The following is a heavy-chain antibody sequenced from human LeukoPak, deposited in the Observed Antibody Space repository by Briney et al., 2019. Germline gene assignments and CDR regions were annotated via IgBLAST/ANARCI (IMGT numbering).Heavy chain of an antibody. J-gene: IGHJ4*02. CDR3: AREAVRFRY. Sequence: GGSLRLSCGASGFTFSNYGMLWVRQAPGKGLDWVAFIRYDGNNKLYADSVKGRFTISRDNSKNSLYLQMNSLRAEDTAVYYCAREAVRFRYWGQGTLVTVSS. CDR2: IRYDGNNK. V-gene: IGHV3-30*02. CDR1: GFTFSNYG. D-gene: IGHD3-3*01.